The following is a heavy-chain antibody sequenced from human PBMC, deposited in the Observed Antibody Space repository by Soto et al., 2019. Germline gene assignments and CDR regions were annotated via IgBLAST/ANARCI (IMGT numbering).Heavy chain of an antibody. CDR3: ARHRQFCSDLRCPSYWFDP. D-gene: IGHD2-15*01. CDR1: GASIGTYY. J-gene: IGHJ5*02. Sequence: SETLSLTCTVSGASIGTYYWSWIRQPPGRGLEWIGYIYYSGYTNYNPSLQSRVTLSVDMSKNEVSLRLTSVTAADTAVYYCARHRQFCSDLRCPSYWFDPWGQGTLVTVSS. V-gene: IGHV4-59*12. CDR2: IYYSGYT.